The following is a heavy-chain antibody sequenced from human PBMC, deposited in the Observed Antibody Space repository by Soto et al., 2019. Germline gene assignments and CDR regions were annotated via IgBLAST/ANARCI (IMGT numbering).Heavy chain of an antibody. CDR3: AVGYCSGGSCLDAFDI. Sequence: QVQLVQSGAEVKKPGASVKVSCKASGYTFTSYDINWVRQATGQGLEWMGWMNPNSGNTGYAQKFQGRVTMTRNTSINTAYMELSSLRSEDTAVYYCAVGYCSGGSCLDAFDIWDQGTMVTVSS. CDR1: GYTFTSYD. D-gene: IGHD2-15*01. J-gene: IGHJ3*02. V-gene: IGHV1-8*01. CDR2: MNPNSGNT.